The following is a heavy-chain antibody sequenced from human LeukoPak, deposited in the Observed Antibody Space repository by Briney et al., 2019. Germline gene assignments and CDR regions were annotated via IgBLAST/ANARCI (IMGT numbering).Heavy chain of an antibody. D-gene: IGHD3-16*01. Sequence: ESLKISCQGSGYRFTSYWIGWVRQMPRKGLELMGFIYPGDSDTKYSPSFQGQVTMSADRSNSIAYLQWSSLKASDTAMYYCARRGASSEDFHHWGQGALVTVSS. J-gene: IGHJ1*01. CDR3: ARRGASSEDFHH. V-gene: IGHV5-51*01. CDR2: IYPGDSDT. CDR1: GYRFTSYW.